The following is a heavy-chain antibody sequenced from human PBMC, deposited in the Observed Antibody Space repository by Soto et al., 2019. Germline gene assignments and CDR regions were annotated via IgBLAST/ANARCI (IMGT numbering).Heavy chain of an antibody. D-gene: IGHD4-4*01. Sequence: GASVKVSCKASGYTFTNYYMHWLRQAPGQGLEWMGWMNPRSGGTKYAQAFQDRVTMTRDASISTAYMEVTGLRHGDTAVYFCARSDDSTSYPLDLWGPGTLVTVSS. J-gene: IGHJ5*02. CDR3: ARSDDSTSYPLDL. CDR2: MNPRSGGT. V-gene: IGHV1-2*02. CDR1: GYTFTNYY.